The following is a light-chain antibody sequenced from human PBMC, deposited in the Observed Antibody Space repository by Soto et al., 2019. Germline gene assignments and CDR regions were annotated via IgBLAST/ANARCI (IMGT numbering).Light chain of an antibody. CDR2: DVS. Sequence: QSVLTQPASVSGSPGQSITISCTGTSSDVGGYNYVSWYQQHPGKAPKFMIYDVSNRPSGVSTRFSGSKSGNTASLTISGLQAEDEAVYYCNSYTTSNTRQIVFGTGTKLTVL. CDR3: NSYTTSNTRQIV. J-gene: IGLJ1*01. CDR1: SSDVGGYNY. V-gene: IGLV2-14*01.